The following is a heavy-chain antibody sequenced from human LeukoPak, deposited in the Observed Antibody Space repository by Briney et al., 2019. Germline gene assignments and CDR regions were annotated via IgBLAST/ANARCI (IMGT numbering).Heavy chain of an antibody. CDR2: INPNSGGT. Sequence: GASVKVSCKASGYTXTGYYMHWVRQAPGQGLEWMGWINPNSGGTNYAQKFQGRVTMTRNTSISTVYMELSSLRSDDTAVYYCASRSGSTSGLDYWGQGTRVTVSS. D-gene: IGHD2-15*01. CDR1: GYTXTGYY. V-gene: IGHV1-2*02. CDR3: ASRSGSTSGLDY. J-gene: IGHJ4*02.